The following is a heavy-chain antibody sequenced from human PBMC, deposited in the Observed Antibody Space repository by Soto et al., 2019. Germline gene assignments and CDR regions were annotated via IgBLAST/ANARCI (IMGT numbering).Heavy chain of an antibody. CDR1: GGAFSGYY. CDR3: ARGSRSMPTVTRRTYFDY. J-gene: IGHJ4*02. D-gene: IGHD4-17*01. V-gene: IGHV4-34*01. Sequence: PSETLSRTCAVYGGAFSGYYWSWIRQPPGKGLEWIGEINDSGSTNYNPSLKSRVTISVDTSKNQFSLKLSSVTAADTAVYYCARGSRSMPTVTRRTYFDYWGQGTLVTVSS. CDR2: INDSGST.